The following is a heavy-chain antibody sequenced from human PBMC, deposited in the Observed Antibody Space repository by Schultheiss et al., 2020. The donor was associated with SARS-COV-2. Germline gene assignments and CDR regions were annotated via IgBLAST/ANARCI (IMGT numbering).Heavy chain of an antibody. Sequence: GSLRLSCTVSGGSISSSSYYWGWIRQPPGKGLEWIGSIYYSGSTYYNPSLKSRVTISVDTSKNQFSLKLSSVTAADTAVYYCARVVPAAMDEGPATFDPWGQGTLVTVSS. J-gene: IGHJ5*02. CDR3: ARVVPAAMDEGPATFDP. V-gene: IGHV4-39*01. CDR2: IYYSGST. D-gene: IGHD2-2*01. CDR1: GGSISSSSYY.